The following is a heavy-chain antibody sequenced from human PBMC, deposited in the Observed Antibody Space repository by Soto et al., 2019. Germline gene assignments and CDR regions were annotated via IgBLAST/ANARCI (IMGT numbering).Heavy chain of an antibody. J-gene: IGHJ6*02. CDR2: ISYDGSNK. CDR3: AKGGYCSGGSCYRYYYYGMDV. Sequence: QVQLVESGGGVVQPGRSLRLSCAASGFTFSSYGMHWVRQAPGKGLEWVAVISYDGSNKYYADSVKGRFTISRDNSKNXLXLXXNSLRAEDTAVYYCAKGGYCSGGSCYRYYYYGMDVWGQGTTVTVSS. CDR1: GFTFSSYG. D-gene: IGHD2-15*01. V-gene: IGHV3-30*18.